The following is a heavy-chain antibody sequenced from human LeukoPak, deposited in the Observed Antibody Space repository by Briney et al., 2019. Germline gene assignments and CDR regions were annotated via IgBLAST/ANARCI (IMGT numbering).Heavy chain of an antibody. CDR3: ARDLQAMRSLDY. CDR2: ISYDGSNK. D-gene: IGHD5-18*01. Sequence: PGGSLRLSCASSGFTFTRYTMHWVRQAPGKGLEWVAIISYDGSNKYYADSVKGRFTISRDNSKNTLYLQVSSPIAEDTAVYYCARDLQAMRSLDYWGLGTLVTVSS. V-gene: IGHV3-30-3*01. CDR1: GFTFTRYT. J-gene: IGHJ4*02.